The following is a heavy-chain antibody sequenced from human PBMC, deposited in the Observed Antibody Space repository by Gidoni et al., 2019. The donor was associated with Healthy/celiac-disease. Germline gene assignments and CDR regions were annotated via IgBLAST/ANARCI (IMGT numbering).Heavy chain of an antibody. Sequence: EVQLVESGGGLVKPGGSLRLSCAASGFTFSNAWLSWVRQAPGKGLEWVGRIKSKTDGGTTDYAAPVKGRFTISRDDSKNTLYLQMNSLKTEDTAVYYCTTDLRDILTGYEDFDYWGQGTLVTVSS. CDR3: TTDLRDILTGYEDFDY. V-gene: IGHV3-15*01. J-gene: IGHJ4*02. CDR2: IKSKTDGGTT. CDR1: GFTFSNAW. D-gene: IGHD3-9*01.